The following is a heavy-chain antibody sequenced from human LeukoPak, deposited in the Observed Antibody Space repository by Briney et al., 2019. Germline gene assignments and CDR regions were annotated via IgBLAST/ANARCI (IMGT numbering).Heavy chain of an antibody. CDR2: IHPNSGGT. Sequence: GASVKVFCTASGYTFTGYYMHWVRQAPGQGLAWMGWIHPNSGGTNYAQKFQGRVTMTRDTSISTAYMELSRLRSDGTAVDHCARSNYGGNSVGLYYYYMDVWGKGTTVTVSS. J-gene: IGHJ6*03. CDR3: ARSNYGGNSVGLYYYYMDV. V-gene: IGHV1-2*02. CDR1: GYTFTGYY. D-gene: IGHD4-23*01.